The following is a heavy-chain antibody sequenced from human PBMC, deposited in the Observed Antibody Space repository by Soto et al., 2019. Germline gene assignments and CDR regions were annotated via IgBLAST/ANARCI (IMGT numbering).Heavy chain of an antibody. V-gene: IGHV3-30-3*01. CDR3: ARVALDTCDP. Sequence: QVQLVESGGGVVQPGRSLRLSCAASGFTFSSYAMHWVRQAPGKGLEWVAVISYDGSNKYYADSVKGRFTISRDNSKNTLYLQMNSRRAEDTAVYYCARVALDTCDPWGQGTLVTVSS. D-gene: IGHD3-16*01. J-gene: IGHJ5*02. CDR2: ISYDGSNK. CDR1: GFTFSSYA.